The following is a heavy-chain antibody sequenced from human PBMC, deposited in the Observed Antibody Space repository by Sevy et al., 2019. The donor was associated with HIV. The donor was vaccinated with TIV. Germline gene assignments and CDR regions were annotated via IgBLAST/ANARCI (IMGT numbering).Heavy chain of an antibody. CDR1: GFSFTSYE. D-gene: IGHD1-20*01. V-gene: IGHV3-48*03. Sequence: GGSLRLSCTASGFSFTSYEINWVRQAPGKGLEWVSYISSSGTTIYYADSVKGRCTISRDNAKNSRFLQMNSLRPDDAAVDYCAITGIGISGLTGAMDVWGQGTTVTVSS. CDR3: AITGIGISGLTGAMDV. J-gene: IGHJ6*02. CDR2: ISSSGTTI.